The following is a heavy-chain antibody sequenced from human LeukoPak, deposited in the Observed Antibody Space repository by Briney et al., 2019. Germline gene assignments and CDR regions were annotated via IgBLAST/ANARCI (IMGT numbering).Heavy chain of an antibody. CDR2: IYHSGST. V-gene: IGHV4-4*02. D-gene: IGHD3-10*01. J-gene: IGHJ4*02. CDR1: GGSISSSNW. Sequence: PSETLSLNCAVSGGSISSSNWWSWVRQPPGKGLEWIGEIYHSGSTNYNPSLKSRVTISVDKSKNQFSLKLSSVTAADTAMYYCARDNSDSGSYYHFDCWGQGSLVTVSS. CDR3: ARDNSDSGSYYHFDC.